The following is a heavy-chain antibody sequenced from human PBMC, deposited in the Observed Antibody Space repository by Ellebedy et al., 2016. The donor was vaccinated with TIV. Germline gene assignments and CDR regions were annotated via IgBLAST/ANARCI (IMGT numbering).Heavy chain of an antibody. V-gene: IGHV4-30-4*01. D-gene: IGHD2-15*01. CDR3: ARDPFDSAGVDAFDI. CDR1: GGSISSGDSY. J-gene: IGHJ3*02. CDR2: IYYSGST. Sequence: SETLSLTXSVSGGSISSGDSYWSWIRQPPGKGLEWIGYIYYSGSTNYNPSLKSRVTISVDTSKNQFSLKLSSVTAADTAAYYCARDPFDSAGVDAFDIWGQGTMVTVSP.